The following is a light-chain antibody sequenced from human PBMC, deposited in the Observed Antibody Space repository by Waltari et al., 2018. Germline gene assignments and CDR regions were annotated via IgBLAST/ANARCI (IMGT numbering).Light chain of an antibody. J-gene: IGKJ5*01. V-gene: IGKV3-11*01. CDR3: QQRRNWPLS. Sequence: VLTQSPATLSLSPGDRAALSCRASQSIVDAIAWYQQRTGQTTRLIIYDASNRAPAIPTMFSGSGSETDFSLTISSLEPEDFAVYYCQQRRNWPLSFGQGTRLEIK. CDR1: QSIVDA. CDR2: DAS.